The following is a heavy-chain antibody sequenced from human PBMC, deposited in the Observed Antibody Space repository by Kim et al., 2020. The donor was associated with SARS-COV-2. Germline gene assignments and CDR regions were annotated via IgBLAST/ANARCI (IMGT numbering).Heavy chain of an antibody. CDR3: ARGSAAYPYYFDY. D-gene: IGHD2-2*01. Sequence: YSQKFQGRVTITRDTSASTAYMDLSSLRSEDTAVYYCARGSAAYPYYFDYWGQGTLVTVSA. J-gene: IGHJ4*02. V-gene: IGHV1-3*01.